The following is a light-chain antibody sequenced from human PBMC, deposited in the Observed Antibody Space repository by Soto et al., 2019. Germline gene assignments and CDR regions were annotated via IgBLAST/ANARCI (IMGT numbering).Light chain of an antibody. J-gene: IGLJ1*01. V-gene: IGLV2-14*03. CDR2: EVS. Sequence: QSALTQPASVSGSPGQSITISCTGTSSDVGAYDYVSWYQQHPDKAPKLMIYEVSNRHSGVSNRFSGSKSVTTATLTISGLQADDEADYYCSSYTSSSTRVFGTGTKLTVL. CDR3: SSYTSSSTRV. CDR1: SSDVGAYDY.